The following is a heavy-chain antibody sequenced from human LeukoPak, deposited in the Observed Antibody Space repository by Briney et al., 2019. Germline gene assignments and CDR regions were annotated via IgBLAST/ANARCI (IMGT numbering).Heavy chain of an antibody. CDR1: GDSVSSNSAA. CDR3: ARDRGRVLDY. V-gene: IGHV6-1*01. D-gene: IGHD2-15*01. CDR2: TYYRTKWFN. Sequence: SQTLSLTCAISGDSVSSNSAAWDWLRQSPSSGLEWLGRTYYRTKWFNDSAVSVKSRITLNPDTSKNQFTLHLNSVTPEDTALYYCARDRGRVLDYWGEGTLVTVSS. J-gene: IGHJ4*02.